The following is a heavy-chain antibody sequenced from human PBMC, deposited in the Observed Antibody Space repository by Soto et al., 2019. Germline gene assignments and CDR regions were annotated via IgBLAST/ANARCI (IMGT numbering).Heavy chain of an antibody. CDR3: ARDRDYYYGMDV. J-gene: IGHJ6*02. CDR2: IIPIFGTA. D-gene: IGHD3-10*01. V-gene: IGHV1-69*13. CDR1: GGTFSSYA. Sequence: ASVEVSCKASGGTFSSYAISWVRLAPGQGLEWMGGIIPIFGTANYAQKFQGRVTITADESTSTAYMELSSLRSEDTAVYYCARDRDYYYGMDVWGQGTTVTVSS.